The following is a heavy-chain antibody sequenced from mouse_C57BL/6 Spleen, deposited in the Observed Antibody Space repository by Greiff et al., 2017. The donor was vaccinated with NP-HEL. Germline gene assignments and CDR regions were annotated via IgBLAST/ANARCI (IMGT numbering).Heavy chain of an antibody. CDR1: GYSFTGYY. Sequence: VQLQQPGTELVKPGASVKLSCKASGYSFTGYYMNWVKQSPEKSLEWIGEINPSTGGTTYNQKFKAKATLTVDKSSSTAYMQLKSLTSEDSAVYYCARWEDYSDYWGQGTTLTVSS. V-gene: IGHV1-42*01. J-gene: IGHJ2*01. CDR3: ARWEDYSDY. CDR2: INPSTGGT. D-gene: IGHD4-1*01.